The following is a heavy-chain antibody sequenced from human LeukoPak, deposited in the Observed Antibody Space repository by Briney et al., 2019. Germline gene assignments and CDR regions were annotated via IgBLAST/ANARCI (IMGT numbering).Heavy chain of an antibody. J-gene: IGHJ6*03. CDR2: IYYSGST. Sequence: SEALSLTCTVSGGSISSGGYYWSWIRQHPGKGLEWIGYIYYSGSTYYNPSLKSRVTISVDTSKNQFSLKPSSVTAADTAVYYCARNPSKSYYYYYMDVWGKGTTVTVSS. D-gene: IGHD4-11*01. V-gene: IGHV4-31*03. CDR3: ARNPSKSYYYYYMDV. CDR1: GGSISSGGYY.